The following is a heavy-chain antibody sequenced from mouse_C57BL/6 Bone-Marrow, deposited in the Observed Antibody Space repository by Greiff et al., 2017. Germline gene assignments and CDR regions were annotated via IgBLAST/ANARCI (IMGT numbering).Heavy chain of an antibody. CDR1: GYTFTSYW. V-gene: IGHV1-64*01. Sequence: QVQLQQPGAELVKPGASVKLSCKASGYTFTSYWMHWVQQRPGQGLEWIGMIHPNSGSTNYNEKFKSKATLTVDKSSSTAYMQLSSLTSEDSAVYYCALYYGNPFAYWGQGTLVTVSA. CDR3: ALYYGNPFAY. CDR2: IHPNSGST. J-gene: IGHJ3*01. D-gene: IGHD2-1*01.